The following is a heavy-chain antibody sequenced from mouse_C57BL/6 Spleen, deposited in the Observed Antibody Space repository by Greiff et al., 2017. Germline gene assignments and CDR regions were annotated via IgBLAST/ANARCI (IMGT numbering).Heavy chain of an antibody. CDR3: SKNYGRSSYYAMDY. Sequence: VKLLQPGTDLVKPGASRYTFTSYWMHWVKQRPGQGLEWIGNINPSNGGTNYNEKFKSKATLTVDKPATTAYMKLSSLTSEDSAVYECSKNYGRSSYYAMDYWGQGTSVTVSS. V-gene: IGHV1-53*01. J-gene: IGHJ4*01. D-gene: IGHD1-1*01. CDR1: RYTFTSYW. CDR2: INPSNGGT.